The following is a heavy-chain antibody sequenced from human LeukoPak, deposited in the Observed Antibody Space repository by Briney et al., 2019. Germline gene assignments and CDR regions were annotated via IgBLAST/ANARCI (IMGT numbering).Heavy chain of an antibody. CDR3: ARVVGGAYYYYYYMDV. J-gene: IGHJ6*03. V-gene: IGHV1-18*01. Sequence: ASVKVSCKPSGYTFNNYGITWVRQAPGQGLEWMGWISAYNGNTNYAQKLQGRVTMTTDTSTSTAYMELRSLRSDDTAVYYCARVVGGAYYYYYYMDVWGKGTTVTVSS. CDR1: GYTFNNYG. CDR2: ISAYNGNT. D-gene: IGHD3-16*01.